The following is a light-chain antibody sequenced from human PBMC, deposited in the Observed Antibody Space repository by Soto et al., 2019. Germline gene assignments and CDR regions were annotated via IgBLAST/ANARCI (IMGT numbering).Light chain of an antibody. J-gene: IGKJ1*01. CDR1: QSLLHSNGYTY. Sequence: DIVMTQSPLSLPVTPGEPASISCRSSQSLLHSNGYTYLDWYLQRPGQSPQLLIYLSSYRASGVLDRLSGSGSGTDFTLKIRRVEAEDVGFYYCMQALQTPWTFGQGTKVKI. V-gene: IGKV2-28*01. CDR2: LSS. CDR3: MQALQTPWT.